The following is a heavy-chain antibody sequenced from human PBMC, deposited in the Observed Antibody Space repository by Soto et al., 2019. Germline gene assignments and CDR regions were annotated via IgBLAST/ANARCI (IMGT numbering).Heavy chain of an antibody. Sequence: SVKVSCKASGETSSDYAITWVRQAPGQGLEWMGGIIPKFGSANYAQRFQGRVTITADDSTSTAYMEVSGLKSEDTAVYYCARSGPVGGRYYGPDVFDIWGQGTMVT. J-gene: IGHJ3*02. CDR2: IIPKFGSA. CDR1: GETSSDYA. D-gene: IGHD1-26*01. V-gene: IGHV1-69*13. CDR3: ARSGPVGGRYYGPDVFDI.